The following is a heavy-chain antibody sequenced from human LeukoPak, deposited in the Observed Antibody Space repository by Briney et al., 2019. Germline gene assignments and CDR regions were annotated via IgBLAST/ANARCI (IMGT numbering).Heavy chain of an antibody. D-gene: IGHD2-21*02. Sequence: PSETLSLTCAVSGYSISSGYYWGWIRQPPGKGLEWIGSIYHSGSTYYNPSLKSRVTISVDTSKNQFSLKLSSVTAADTAVYYCAREGDLQAYCGGDCYPYFDYWGQGTLVTVSS. CDR3: AREGDLQAYCGGDCYPYFDY. V-gene: IGHV4-38-2*02. CDR2: IYHSGST. CDR1: GYSISSGYY. J-gene: IGHJ4*02.